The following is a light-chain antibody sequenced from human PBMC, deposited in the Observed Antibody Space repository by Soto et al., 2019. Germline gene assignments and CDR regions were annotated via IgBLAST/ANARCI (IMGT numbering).Light chain of an antibody. Sequence: EIVLTQSPATLSLSPGDRATLFCRASQSVGGYFGWYQQRPGQAPRLLIYDASNRVPGVPDRFSASGSGTDFTLTISSLEPEDFAVYYCQQRNGWPRTFGQGTKV. CDR2: DAS. CDR1: QSVGGY. J-gene: IGKJ1*01. V-gene: IGKV3-11*01. CDR3: QQRNGWPRT.